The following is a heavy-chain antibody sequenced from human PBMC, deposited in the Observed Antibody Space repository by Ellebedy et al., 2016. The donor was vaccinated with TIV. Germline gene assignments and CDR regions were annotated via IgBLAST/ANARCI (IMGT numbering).Heavy chain of an antibody. CDR1: GGSISSGSYY. D-gene: IGHD2-2*01. V-gene: IGHV4-61*02. CDR3: ARDGGVVPAAPFDY. CDR2: IYTSGST. J-gene: IGHJ4*02. Sequence: SETLSLTXTVSGGSISSGSYYWSWIRQPAGKGLEWIGRIYTSGSTNYNPSLKSRVTMSVDTSKNQFSLKLSSVTAADTAVYYCARDGGVVPAAPFDYWGQGTLVTVSS.